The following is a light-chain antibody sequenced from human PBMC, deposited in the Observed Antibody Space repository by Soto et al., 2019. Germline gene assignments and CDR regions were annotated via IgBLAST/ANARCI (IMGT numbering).Light chain of an antibody. CDR3: QHYGRSPIT. CDR2: GAS. CDR1: QSITNIY. J-gene: IGKJ5*01. V-gene: IGKV3-20*01. Sequence: EIVLTQSPGNLSLSPGERVTLSCRASQSITNIYLAWYQQKPGQAPRLLIYGASTRATGIPDRFSGSGSGTDFTLTISRLEPEDFAVYYCQHYGRSPITFGQGTRLEIK.